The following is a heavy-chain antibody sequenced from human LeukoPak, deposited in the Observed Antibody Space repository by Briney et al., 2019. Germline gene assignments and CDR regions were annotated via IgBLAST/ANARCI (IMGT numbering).Heavy chain of an antibody. V-gene: IGHV3-23*01. CDR3: IVFGDSNH. CDR2: ISGSGDNT. Sequence: GGSLRLSCVVSGFTFNNHAMSWVRQAPGKGLEWVSAISGSGDNTFYAGSVKGRFTISRDTSKNTLYLQINSLRVEDTAVYYCIVFGDSNHWGQGTLVTVSS. D-gene: IGHD4-17*01. CDR1: GFTFNNHA. J-gene: IGHJ5*02.